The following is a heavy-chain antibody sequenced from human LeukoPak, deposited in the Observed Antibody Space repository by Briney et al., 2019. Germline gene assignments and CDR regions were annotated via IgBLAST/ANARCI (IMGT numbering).Heavy chain of an antibody. J-gene: IGHJ6*02. D-gene: IGHD1-14*01. CDR1: GGSISPYY. CDR3: ARGGNYYYHGMDV. CDR2: VSHSGST. V-gene: IGHV4-59*01. Sequence: SETLSLTCTVSGGSISPYYWSWIRQLPGKGLEWIGYVSHSGSTNYNLSLGSRVTISVDTSKNQFSLKLTSVTAADTAVYFCARGGNYYYHGMDVWGQGATVTVSS.